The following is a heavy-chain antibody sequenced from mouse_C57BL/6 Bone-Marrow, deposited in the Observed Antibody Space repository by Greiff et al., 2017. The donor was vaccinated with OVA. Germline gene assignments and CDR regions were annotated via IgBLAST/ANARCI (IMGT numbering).Heavy chain of an antibody. Sequence: EVQLQQSGPVLARPGASVKMSCKTSGYTFTSYWMHWVKQRPGQGLEWIGAIYPGNRDTSYNQKFKGKAKLTAVTSASTAYMELSSLTNEDSAVYYCTRVYDGYYYWYFDVWGTGTTVTVSS. CDR3: TRVYDGYYYWYFDV. D-gene: IGHD2-3*01. CDR2: IYPGNRDT. CDR1: GYTFTSYW. J-gene: IGHJ1*03. V-gene: IGHV1-5*01.